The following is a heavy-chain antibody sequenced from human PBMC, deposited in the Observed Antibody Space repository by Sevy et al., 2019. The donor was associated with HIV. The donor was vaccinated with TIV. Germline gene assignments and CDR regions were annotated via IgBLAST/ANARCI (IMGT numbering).Heavy chain of an antibody. J-gene: IGHJ6*02. CDR1: GFIFSDFY. D-gene: IGHD2-2*01. Sequence: GGSLRLSCAASGFIFSDFYMSWVRQAPGKGLEWISYISSRGTTIYYADSVKGRFTISRDNAKNSLYLQMNSLTADDTAVYYCARDHVVVEPLANYGMDVWGQGTMVTVSS. CDR3: ARDHVVVEPLANYGMDV. CDR2: ISSRGTTI. V-gene: IGHV3-11*01.